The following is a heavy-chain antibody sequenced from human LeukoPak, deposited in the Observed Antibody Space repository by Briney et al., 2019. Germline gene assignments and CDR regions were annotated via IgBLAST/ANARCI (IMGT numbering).Heavy chain of an antibody. J-gene: IGHJ6*03. Sequence: GESLKISCKGSGYSFTSYWIGGVRQMPGKVLEWMGIIHPGDSDTRYSPSFQGQVTIPPHKSISTAYLQWSSLKASDTDMYYCARHGRGYSYGYPYNLGGPDLMDVWGKGTTVTVSS. V-gene: IGHV5-51*01. CDR3: ARHGRGYSYGYPYNLGGPDLMDV. CDR1: GYSFTSYW. CDR2: IHPGDSDT. D-gene: IGHD5-18*01.